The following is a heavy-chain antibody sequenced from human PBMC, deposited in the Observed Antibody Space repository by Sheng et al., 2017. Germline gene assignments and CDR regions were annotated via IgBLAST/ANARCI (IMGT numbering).Heavy chain of an antibody. V-gene: IGHV3-21*01. CDR1: GFTFSSYS. CDR3: ARATYYDFWSGYFTAYNWFDP. D-gene: IGHD3-3*01. Sequence: EVQLVESGGGLVKPGGSLRLSCAASGFTFSSYSMNWVRQAPGKGLEWVSSISSSSSYIYYADSVKGRFTISRDNAKNSLYLQMNSLRAEDTAVYYCARATYYDFWSGYFTAYNWFDPWGQGTLVTVSS. CDR2: ISSSSSYI. J-gene: IGHJ5*02.